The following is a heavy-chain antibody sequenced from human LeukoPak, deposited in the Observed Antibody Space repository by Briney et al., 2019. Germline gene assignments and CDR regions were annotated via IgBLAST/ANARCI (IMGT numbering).Heavy chain of an antibody. Sequence: SVHVSCKASGGTFSSYTIIWLRQAPGQGLEWMGGIIPSLGTANYAQKFQGRVTITADEFTSTAYMELSSLSSEDTAVYYGARGGGWGSSRYYYYMDVWGKGTTVTISS. CDR3: ARGGGWGSSRYYYYMDV. D-gene: IGHD3-16*01. CDR2: IIPSLGTA. V-gene: IGHV1-69*13. CDR1: GGTFSSYT. J-gene: IGHJ6*03.